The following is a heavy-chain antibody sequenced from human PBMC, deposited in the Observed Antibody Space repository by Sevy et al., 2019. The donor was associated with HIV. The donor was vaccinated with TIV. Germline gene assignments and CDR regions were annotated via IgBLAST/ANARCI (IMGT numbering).Heavy chain of an antibody. CDR3: ARDSPINYYDSSGYYAPFDY. CDR1: GFTFSSYG. D-gene: IGHD3-22*01. Sequence: GGSLRLSCAASGFTFSSYGMHWVRQAPGKGLEWVAVIWYDGSNKYYADSVKGRFTISRDKSKNTLYLQMNSLRAEDTAGYYCARDSPINYYDSSGYYAPFDYWGQGTLVTVSS. CDR2: IWYDGSNK. J-gene: IGHJ4*02. V-gene: IGHV3-33*01.